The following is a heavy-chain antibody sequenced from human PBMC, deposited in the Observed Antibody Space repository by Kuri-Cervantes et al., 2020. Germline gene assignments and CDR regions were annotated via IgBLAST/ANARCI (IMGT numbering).Heavy chain of an antibody. V-gene: IGHV3-23*01. Sequence: GGSLRLSCAASGFTFSSYAMSWVRQAPGKGLERVSAISGSGGSTYYADSVKGRFTISRDNSKNTLYLQMNSLRAEDTAVYYCARETVTTYYYYYYGMDVWGQGTTVTVSS. CDR3: ARETVTTYYYYYYGMDV. CDR1: GFTFSSYA. CDR2: ISGSGGST. D-gene: IGHD4-17*01. J-gene: IGHJ6*02.